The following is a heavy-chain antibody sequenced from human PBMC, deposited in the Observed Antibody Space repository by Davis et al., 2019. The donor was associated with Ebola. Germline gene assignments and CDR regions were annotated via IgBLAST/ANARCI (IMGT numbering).Heavy chain of an antibody. CDR3: AADPSGSGPYYYYGMDV. Sequence: SVKVSCKASGFTFTSSAVQWVRQARGQRLEWIGWIVVGSGNTNYAQKFQERVTITRDMSTSTAYMELSSLRSEDTAVYYCAADPSGSGPYYYYGMDVWGQGTTVTVSS. D-gene: IGHD1-26*01. J-gene: IGHJ6*02. V-gene: IGHV1-58*01. CDR2: IVVGSGNT. CDR1: GFTFTSSA.